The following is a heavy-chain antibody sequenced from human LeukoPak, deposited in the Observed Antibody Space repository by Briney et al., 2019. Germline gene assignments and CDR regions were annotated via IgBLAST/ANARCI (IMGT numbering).Heavy chain of an antibody. CDR3: AKDPGYYDFWSGYYSSHPFDY. CDR2: IRYDGSNK. V-gene: IGHV3-30*02. CDR1: GFTFSSYG. J-gene: IGHJ4*02. Sequence: GGSLRLSCAASGFTFSSYGMHWVRQAPGKGLEWVAFIRYDGSNKYYADSVKGRFTISRDNSTNTLYLQMNSLRAEDTAVYYCAKDPGYYDFWSGYYSSHPFDYWGQGTLVTVSS. D-gene: IGHD3-3*01.